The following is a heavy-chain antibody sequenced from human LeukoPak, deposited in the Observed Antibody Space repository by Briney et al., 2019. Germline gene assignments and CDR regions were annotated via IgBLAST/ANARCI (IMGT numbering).Heavy chain of an antibody. D-gene: IGHD3-22*01. CDR3: ARSTYYYDSSGYPGQAFDI. V-gene: IGHV4-30-4*01. CDR1: GGSFSGYY. J-gene: IGHJ3*02. Sequence: SETLSLTCAVYGGSFSGYYWSWIRQPPGKGLEWIGYIYYSGSTYYNPSLKSRVTISVDTSKNQFSLKLSSVTAADTAVYYCARSTYYYDSSGYPGQAFDIWGQGTMVTVSS. CDR2: IYYSGST.